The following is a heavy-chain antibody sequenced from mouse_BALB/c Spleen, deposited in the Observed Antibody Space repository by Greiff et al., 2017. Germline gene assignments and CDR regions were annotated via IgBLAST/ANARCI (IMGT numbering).Heavy chain of an antibody. D-gene: IGHD2-1*01. CDR2: INSDGGST. CDR3: ARLDGNYGGAMDY. CDR1: EYEFPSHD. V-gene: IGHV5-2*03. Sequence: EVKLEESGGGLVQPGESLKLSCESNEYEFPSHDMSWVRKTPEKRLELVAAINSDGGSTYYPDTMERRFIISRDNTKKTLYLQMSSLRSEDTALYYCARLDGNYGGAMDYWGQGTSVTVSS. J-gene: IGHJ4*01.